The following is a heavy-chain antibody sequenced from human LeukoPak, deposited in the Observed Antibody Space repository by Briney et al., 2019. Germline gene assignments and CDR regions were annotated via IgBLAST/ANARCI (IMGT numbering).Heavy chain of an antibody. D-gene: IGHD3-3*01. Sequence: GGSLRLSCAASGFTFSSYAMSWVRQAPGKGLEWVSGISGSGGGTYYADSVRGRFIISRDNAKNSLYLQMNNLRPEDTAVYYCAREIFWSGYFSNLHFDYWGQGTLVTVSS. J-gene: IGHJ4*02. V-gene: IGHV3-23*01. CDR3: AREIFWSGYFSNLHFDY. CDR1: GFTFSSYA. CDR2: ISGSGGGT.